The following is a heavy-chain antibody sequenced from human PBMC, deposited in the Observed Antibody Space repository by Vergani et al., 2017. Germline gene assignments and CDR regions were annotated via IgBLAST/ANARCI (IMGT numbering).Heavy chain of an antibody. D-gene: IGHD2-15*01. Sequence: EVQLVESGGGLVQPGRSLRLSCTASGFTFGDYAMSWFRQAPGKGLEWVGFIRSKAYGGTTEYAASVKGRFTISRDDSKSIAYLQMNSLRAEDTAVYYWASDLWECRGGSCYFYYYYYMDVWGKGTTVTVSS. CDR2: IRSKAYGGTT. J-gene: IGHJ6*03. CDR1: GFTFGDYA. CDR3: ASDLWECRGGSCYFYYYYYMDV. V-gene: IGHV3-49*03.